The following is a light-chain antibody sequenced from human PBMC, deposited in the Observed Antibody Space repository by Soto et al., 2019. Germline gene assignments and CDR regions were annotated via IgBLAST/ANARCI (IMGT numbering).Light chain of an antibody. CDR3: HQRQSWPRT. Sequence: EILLTQSPGTLSLSPGDRVTLSCRASQYINTRLAWYQHRPGQAPRLLIYQTSIRAAGIPARFSASGTGTDFTLTISDVQPEDFAVYYCHQRQSWPRTFGQGTKVDIK. CDR1: QYINTR. CDR2: QTS. J-gene: IGKJ1*01. V-gene: IGKV3-11*01.